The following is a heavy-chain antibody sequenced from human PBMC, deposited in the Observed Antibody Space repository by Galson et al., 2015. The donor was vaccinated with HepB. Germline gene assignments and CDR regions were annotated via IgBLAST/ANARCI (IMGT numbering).Heavy chain of an antibody. CDR3: ARLFYCSSTSCYGFDY. D-gene: IGHD2-2*01. V-gene: IGHV3-7*01. J-gene: IGHJ4*02. CDR1: GFTFSSYW. Sequence: SLRLSCAASGFTFSSYWMSWVRQAPGKGLEWVANIKQDGSEKYYVDSVKGRFTISRDNAKNSLYLQMNSLRAEDTAVYYCARLFYCSSTSCYGFDYWGQGTLVTVSS. CDR2: IKQDGSEK.